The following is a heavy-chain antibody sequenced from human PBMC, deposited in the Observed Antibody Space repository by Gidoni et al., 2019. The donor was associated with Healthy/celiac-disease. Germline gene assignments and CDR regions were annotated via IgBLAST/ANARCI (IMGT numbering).Heavy chain of an antibody. CDR2: IYSGGST. D-gene: IGHD1-26*01. V-gene: IGHV3-66*01. Sequence: EVQLVESGGGLVQPGGSLRLSCAASGFTVSRNYMSWVRQAPGKGLGGVSVIYSGGSTYYADSVKGRFTISRDNSKNTLYLQMNSLRAEDTAVYYCARDGTMGAYWYFDLWGRGTLVTVSS. CDR3: ARDGTMGAYWYFDL. J-gene: IGHJ2*01. CDR1: GFTVSRNY.